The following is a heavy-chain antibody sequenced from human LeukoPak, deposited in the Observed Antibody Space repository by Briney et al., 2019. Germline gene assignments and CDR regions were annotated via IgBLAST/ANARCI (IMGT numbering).Heavy chain of an antibody. J-gene: IGHJ4*02. CDR2: INPGGSST. CDR1: GFTFSSYW. D-gene: IGHD5-18*01. V-gene: IGHV3-74*01. Sequence: GGSLRLSCAASGFTFSSYWMHWVRQVPGKGLVWVSRINPGGSSTAYADSVKGRFTISRDNAENTLYLQMDSLRAEDTAVYYCAKVDSYGFSNYWGQGTLVTVSS. CDR3: AKVDSYGFSNY.